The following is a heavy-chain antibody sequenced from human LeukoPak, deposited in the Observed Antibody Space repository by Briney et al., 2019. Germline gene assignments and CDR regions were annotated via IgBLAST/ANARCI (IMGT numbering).Heavy chain of an antibody. D-gene: IGHD1-26*01. Sequence: SETLSLTCTVSGGSVSSGSYYWSWIRQPRGKGLEWIGYIYYSGSTNYNPSLKSRVTISVDTSKNQFSLKLSSVTAADTAVYYCARSSGGYLSFDYWGQGTLVTVSS. CDR1: GGSVSSGSYY. J-gene: IGHJ4*02. V-gene: IGHV4-61*01. CDR3: ARSSGGYLSFDY. CDR2: IYYSGST.